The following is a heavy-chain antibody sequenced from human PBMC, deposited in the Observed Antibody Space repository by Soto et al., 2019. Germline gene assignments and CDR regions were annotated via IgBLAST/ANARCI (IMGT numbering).Heavy chain of an antibody. J-gene: IGHJ4*02. CDR3: ARTGDGHHDFLDY. Sequence: EVQLVESGGTLVQPGGSLRLSCAASGFTFRTYWMNWVRQAPGKGLVWLAGIKSDGTIANSADSVKGRFTISRDNAQNILYLQMNSLRAEDTAVYYCARTGDGHHDFLDYWGQGILVSVSS. CDR1: GFTFRTYW. CDR2: IKSDGTIA. V-gene: IGHV3-74*01. D-gene: IGHD1-1*01.